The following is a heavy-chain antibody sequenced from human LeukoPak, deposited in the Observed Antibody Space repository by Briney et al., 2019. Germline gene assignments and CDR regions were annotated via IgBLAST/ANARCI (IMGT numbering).Heavy chain of an antibody. D-gene: IGHD1-26*01. CDR1: IDSFTNYH. V-gene: IGHV4-34*01. CDR2: VNESGGT. J-gene: IGHJ5*02. CDR3: ARGQGATVPQVGKNWFDP. Sequence: SETLSLTCAVYIDSFTNYHWNWIRQTPAKGMEWIGEVNESGGTNVSPSLRSRVILSVDTSKNQFSLKLISVTVADTAIYYCARGQGATVPQVGKNWFDPWGQGTRVTVSS.